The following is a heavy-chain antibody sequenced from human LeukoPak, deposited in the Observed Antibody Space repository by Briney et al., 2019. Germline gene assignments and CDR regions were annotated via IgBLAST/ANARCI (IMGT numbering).Heavy chain of an antibody. J-gene: IGHJ6*02. V-gene: IGHV3-30*18. CDR1: GFTFSSYG. Sequence: GGCLRLSCAASGFTFSSYGMHWVRQAPGKGLEWVAVISYDGSNKYYADSVKGRFTISRDNSKNTLYLQMNSLRAEDTAVYYCAKGSPYYGMDVWGQGTTVTVSS. CDR3: AKGSPYYGMDV. CDR2: ISYDGSNK.